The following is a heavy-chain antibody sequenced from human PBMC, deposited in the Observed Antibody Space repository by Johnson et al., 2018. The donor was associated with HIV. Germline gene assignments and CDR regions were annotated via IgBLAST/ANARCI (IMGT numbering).Heavy chain of an antibody. CDR1: GFTVSSNY. CDR2: IYSGDST. J-gene: IGHJ3*02. Sequence: AQLVESGGGLVQPGGSLRLSCAASGFTVSSNYMSWVRQAPGKGLEWVSVIYSGDSTYYADSVKGRFIISRDNSKHTLYLQMNSLRADDTAVYYCARSRQVGTPDAFDIWGQGTMVTVSS. V-gene: IGHV3-66*01. CDR3: ARSRQVGTPDAFDI. D-gene: IGHD1-14*01.